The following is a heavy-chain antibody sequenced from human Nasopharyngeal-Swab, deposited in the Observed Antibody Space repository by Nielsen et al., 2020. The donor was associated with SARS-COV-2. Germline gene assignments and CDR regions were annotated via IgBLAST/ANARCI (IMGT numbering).Heavy chain of an antibody. Sequence: SGPTLVKPTQTLTPTCTFSGFSLSTSGVGWIRQPPGKALEWLALIYWDDDKRYSPSLKSRLTITKDTSKNQVVLTMTNMDPVDTATYYCAHSSSVTARPFDYWGQGTLVTVSS. J-gene: IGHJ4*02. CDR2: IYWDDDK. CDR3: AHSSSVTARPFDY. D-gene: IGHD2-21*02. CDR1: GFSLSTSGVG. V-gene: IGHV2-5*02.